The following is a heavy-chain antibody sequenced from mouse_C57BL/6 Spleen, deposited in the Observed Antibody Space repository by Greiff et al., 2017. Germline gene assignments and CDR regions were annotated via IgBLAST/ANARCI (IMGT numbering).Heavy chain of an antibody. J-gene: IGHJ3*01. V-gene: IGHV1-19*01. D-gene: IGHD4-1*01. Sequence: VQLQQSGPVLVKPGASVKMSCKASGYTFTDYYMNWVKQSHGKSLEWIGVINPYNGGTSYNQKFKGKATLTVDKSSSTAYMELNSLTSEDSAVYYWAREDELGPFAYWGQGTLVTVSA. CDR2: INPYNGGT. CDR1: GYTFTDYY. CDR3: AREDELGPFAY.